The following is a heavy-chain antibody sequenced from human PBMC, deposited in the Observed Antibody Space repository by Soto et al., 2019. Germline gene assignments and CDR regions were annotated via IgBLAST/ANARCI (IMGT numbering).Heavy chain of an antibody. Sequence: EVQLLESEGGLVQPGGSLRLSCAASGFTFSSYAMSWVRQAPGKGLEWVSAISGSGGSTYYAASVKGRFTISRDNSKNTLYLQMNSLRAEETAVYYCAKGEGVATVFDYWGQGTLVTVSS. CDR3: AKGEGVATVFDY. V-gene: IGHV3-23*01. CDR2: ISGSGGST. D-gene: IGHD5-12*01. J-gene: IGHJ4*02. CDR1: GFTFSSYA.